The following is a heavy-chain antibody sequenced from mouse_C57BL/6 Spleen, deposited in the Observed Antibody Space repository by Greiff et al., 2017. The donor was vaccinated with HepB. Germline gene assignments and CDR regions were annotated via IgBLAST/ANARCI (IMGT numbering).Heavy chain of an antibody. Sequence: EVQLQQSGPGLVKPSQSLSLTCSVTGYSITSGYYWNWIRQFPGNKLEWMGYISYDGSNNYNPSLKNRISITRDTSKNQFFLKLNSVTTEDTATYYCARDLTTVDFDYWGQGTTLTVSS. CDR1: GYSITSGYY. CDR2: ISYDGSN. D-gene: IGHD1-1*01. J-gene: IGHJ2*01. CDR3: ARDLTTVDFDY. V-gene: IGHV3-6*01.